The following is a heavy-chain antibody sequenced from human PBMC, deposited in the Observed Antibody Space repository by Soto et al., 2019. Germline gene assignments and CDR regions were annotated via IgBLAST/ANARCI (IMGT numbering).Heavy chain of an antibody. CDR1: GASISGYY. J-gene: IGHJ4*02. V-gene: IGHV4-59*01. CDR3: ARASGGSGSYPID. Sequence: TSETLSLTCTVAGASISGYYWSWIRQPPGKGLEWIGYIHYSGSTNYNPSLKSRVTVSVDTSKNQFSLRLSSVTVADTAVYYCARASGGSGSYPIDWGQGTLVTVSS. D-gene: IGHD3-10*01. CDR2: IHYSGST.